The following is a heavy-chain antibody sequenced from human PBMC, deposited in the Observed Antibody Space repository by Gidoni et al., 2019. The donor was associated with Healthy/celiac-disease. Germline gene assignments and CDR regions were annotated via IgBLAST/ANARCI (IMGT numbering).Heavy chain of an antibody. CDR3: ARQGPIAWDYDSSGYYRI. D-gene: IGHD3-22*01. J-gene: IGHJ4*02. CDR2: IYYSGST. V-gene: IGHV4-39*01. CDR1: GGSISSSRYY. Sequence: QLQLQESGPGLVKPSETLSLTCTVSGGSISSSRYYWGWIRQPPGKGLEWIGSIYYSGSTYYNPSLKSRVTISVDTSKNQFSLKLSSVTAADTAVYYCARQGPIAWDYDSSGYYRIWGQGTLVTVSS.